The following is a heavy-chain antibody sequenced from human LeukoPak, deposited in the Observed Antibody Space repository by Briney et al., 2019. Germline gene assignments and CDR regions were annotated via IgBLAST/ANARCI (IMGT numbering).Heavy chain of an antibody. CDR1: GFSFGSYA. J-gene: IGHJ4*02. D-gene: IGHD3-22*01. CDR2: ISGGGGST. V-gene: IGHV3-23*01. CDR3: ARAMMVVTNLWGVFDY. Sequence: GGSLRLSCAASGFSFGSYAMNWVRQAPGKGLEWVSGISGGGGSTYYADSVKGRFTISRDNSKNTLYLQMNSLRAEDTAVYYCARAMMVVTNLWGVFDYWGQGTLVPVSS.